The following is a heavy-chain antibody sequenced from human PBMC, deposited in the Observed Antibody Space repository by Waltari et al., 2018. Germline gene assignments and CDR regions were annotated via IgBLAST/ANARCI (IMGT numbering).Heavy chain of an antibody. CDR2: ISWDGGST. Sequence: EVQLVESGGVVVQPGGSLRLSCAASGFTFDDYAMHWVRQAPGKGLEWVSLISWDGGSTYYADSVKGRFTISRDNSKNSLYLQMNSLRAEDTALYYCAKDFRRGIDRRPLTHFDLWGRGTLVTVSS. V-gene: IGHV3-43D*03. CDR1: GFTFDDYA. CDR3: AKDFRRGIDRRPLTHFDL. J-gene: IGHJ2*01. D-gene: IGHD6-13*01.